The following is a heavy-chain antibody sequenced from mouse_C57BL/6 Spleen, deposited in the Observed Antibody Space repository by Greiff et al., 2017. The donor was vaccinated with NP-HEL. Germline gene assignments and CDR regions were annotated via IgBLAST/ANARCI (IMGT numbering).Heavy chain of an antibody. CDR1: GFTFSDYY. D-gene: IGHD2-13*01. V-gene: IGHV5-16*01. CDR2: INYDGSST. Sequence: EVKLEESEGGLVQPGSSMKLSCTASGFTFSDYYMAWVRQVPEKGLEWVANINYDGSSTYYLDSLKSRFIISGDNAKNILYLQMSSLKSEDTATYYCARGGDQGWYFDVWGTGTTVTVSS. CDR3: ARGGDQGWYFDV. J-gene: IGHJ1*03.